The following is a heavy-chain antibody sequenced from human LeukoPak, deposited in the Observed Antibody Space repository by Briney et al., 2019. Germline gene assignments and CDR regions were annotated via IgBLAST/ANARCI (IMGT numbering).Heavy chain of an antibody. CDR2: ISSSSSYI. J-gene: IGHJ4*02. CDR1: GFTFSTYT. CDR3: ARKPYDSSGYSYD. V-gene: IGHV3-21*01. Sequence: GGSLRLSCAVSGFTFSTYTMNWVRQAPGKGLEWVSSISSSSSYIYYADSVKGRFTISRDNAKNSLYLQMNSLRAEDTAVYYCARKPYDSSGYSYDWGQGTLVTVSS. D-gene: IGHD3-22*01.